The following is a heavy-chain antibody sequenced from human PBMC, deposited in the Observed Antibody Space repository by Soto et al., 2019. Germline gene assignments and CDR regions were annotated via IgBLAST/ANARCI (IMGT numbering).Heavy chain of an antibody. V-gene: IGHV1-3*01. CDR3: ARDLQADY. Sequence: QVQLLQSGAEVKKPGASAKVSCKASGYTFTNYAMHWVRQAPGKRLEWMAWINADNGNTQYSQKFQGRVTITRDTSASTGYMERSSLRSEGTGVYYCARDLQADYWGAATLVTSSA. J-gene: IGHJ4*01. CDR2: INADNGNT. CDR1: GYTFTNYA.